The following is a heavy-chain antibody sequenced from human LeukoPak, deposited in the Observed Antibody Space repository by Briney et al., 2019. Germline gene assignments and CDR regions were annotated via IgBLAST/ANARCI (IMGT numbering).Heavy chain of an antibody. CDR3: AKDRDIVVVPAASFFDY. CDR2: ISYDGSNK. CDR1: GFTFSSYG. Sequence: QLGGSLRLSCAASGFTFSSYGMHWVRQAPGKGLEWVAVISYDGSNKYYADSVKGRFTISRDNSKNTLYLQMNSLRAEDTAVYYCAKDRDIVVVPAASFFDYWGQGTLVTVSS. J-gene: IGHJ4*02. V-gene: IGHV3-30*18. D-gene: IGHD2-2*01.